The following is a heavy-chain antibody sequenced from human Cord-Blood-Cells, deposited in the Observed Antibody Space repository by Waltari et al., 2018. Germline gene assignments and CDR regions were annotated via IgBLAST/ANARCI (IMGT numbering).Heavy chain of an antibody. CDR3: ARGSLGQRYYYGSGSYLDYFDY. CDR1: FTFSSYA. D-gene: IGHD3-10*01. J-gene: IGHJ4*02. CDR2: ISYDGSNK. Sequence: FTFSSYAMHWVRQAPGKGLEWVAVISYDGSNKYYADSVKGRFTISRDNSKNTLYLQMNSLRAEDTAVYYCARGSLGQRYYYGSGSYLDYFDYWGQGTLVTVSS. V-gene: IGHV3-30*04.